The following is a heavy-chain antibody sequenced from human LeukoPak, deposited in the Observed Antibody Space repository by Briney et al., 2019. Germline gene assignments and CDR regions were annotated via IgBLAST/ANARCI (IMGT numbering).Heavy chain of an antibody. V-gene: IGHV3-23*01. CDR1: GFSFSIYT. CDR3: AKDIYGDYGGLDY. J-gene: IGHJ4*02. Sequence: PGGSLRLSCAASGFSFSIYTMSWVRQAPGKGLEWVSSIINTGGSTYYADSVKGRFTISRDNSKNTLYLQMNSLRAEDTALYYCAKDIYGDYGGLDYWGQGTLVTVSS. CDR2: IINTGGST. D-gene: IGHD4-17*01.